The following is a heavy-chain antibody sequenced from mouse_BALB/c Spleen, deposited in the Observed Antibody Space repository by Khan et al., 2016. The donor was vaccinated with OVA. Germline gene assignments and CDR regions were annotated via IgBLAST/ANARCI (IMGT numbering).Heavy chain of an antibody. Sequence: VQLQQSGPELVKPGASVKMSCKASGYTFTSYVMHWLRQKPGQGLEWIGYIYPFNDDTKYNEKFKGKATLTSDKSSSTAYMELSRLTSEDSAVFYAAKNYRYDVYIDYWGQGTTLTVSS. CDR2: IYPFNDDT. CDR3: AKNYRYDVYIDY. V-gene: IGHV1S136*01. D-gene: IGHD2-14*01. CDR1: GYTFTSYV. J-gene: IGHJ2*01.